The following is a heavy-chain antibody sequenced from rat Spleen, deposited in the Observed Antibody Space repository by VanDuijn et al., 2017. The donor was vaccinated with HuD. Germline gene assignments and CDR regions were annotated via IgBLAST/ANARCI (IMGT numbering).Heavy chain of an antibody. CDR1: AYSITSNY. J-gene: IGHJ2*01. V-gene: IGHV3-1*01. CDR3: ARSAFSTVATGYFDY. Sequence: EVQLQESGPGLVRPSQSLSLTCSVTAYSITSNYWGWIRKFPGNKMEWIGYINYRGSTGYNPSLRSRISISRDTSKNQFFLQLNSVTTEDTATYYCARSAFSTVATGYFDYWGQGVMVTVSS. D-gene: IGHD1-8*01. CDR2: INYRGST.